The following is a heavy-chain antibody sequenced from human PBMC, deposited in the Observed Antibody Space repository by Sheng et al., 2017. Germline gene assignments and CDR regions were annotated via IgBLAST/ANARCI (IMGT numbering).Heavy chain of an antibody. CDR3: ARGRWLHSRSYYFDS. D-gene: IGHD5-12*01. J-gene: IGHJ4*02. CDR1: GFAFNQYA. V-gene: IGHV3-30*01. Sequence: ESVGGVVQPGRSLRLSCAASGFAFNQYAIHWVRQAPGKELEWVAVISTEGNNKHYADSVEGRFIISRDNSKNTLYLQMNDLRAEDTGVYYCARGRWLHSRSYYFDSWGQGTLVTVSS. CDR2: ISTEGNNK.